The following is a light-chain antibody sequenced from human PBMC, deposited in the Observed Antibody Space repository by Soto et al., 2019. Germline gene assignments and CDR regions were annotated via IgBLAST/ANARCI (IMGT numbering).Light chain of an antibody. J-gene: IGLJ1*01. CDR3: SSSTSSSTHL. Sequence: QSVLTQPASVSGSPGQSITISCTGTSSDVGAYNSVSWYQQHPNKAPKLIIYSVSYRSSGVSDRFSGSKSDNTASLTISGLHTEDEADYYCSSSTSSSTHLFGTGTKLTVL. CDR1: SSDVGAYNS. V-gene: IGLV2-14*03. CDR2: SVS.